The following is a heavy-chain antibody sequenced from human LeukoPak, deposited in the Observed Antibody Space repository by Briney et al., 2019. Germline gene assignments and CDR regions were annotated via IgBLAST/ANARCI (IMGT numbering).Heavy chain of an antibody. D-gene: IGHD2-2*01. Sequence: PGGSLRLSCAASGFTFSSYWMSWVRQAPGKGLEWVANIKQDGSEKYYVDSVKGRFTISRDNAKNSLYLQMNSLRAEDTAVYYCARGIVVVPAAIYWFDPWGQGTLVTVSS. CDR1: GFTFSSYW. CDR3: ARGIVVVPAAIYWFDP. CDR2: IKQDGSEK. V-gene: IGHV3-7*01. J-gene: IGHJ5*02.